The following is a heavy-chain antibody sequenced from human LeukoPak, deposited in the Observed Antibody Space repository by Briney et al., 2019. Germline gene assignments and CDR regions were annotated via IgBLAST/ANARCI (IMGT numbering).Heavy chain of an antibody. CDR1: GFTVSSNY. CDR3: ARVRTTWNYYGMDV. CDR2: IYSGGST. J-gene: IGHJ6*02. V-gene: IGHV3-66*01. Sequence: GGSLRLSCAASGFTVSSNYMSWVRQAPGKGLEWVSVIYSGGSTYYADSVKGRFTISRDNSKNTLYLQMNSLRAEDTAVYYCARVRTTWNYYGMDVWGQGTTVTVSS. D-gene: IGHD4-11*01.